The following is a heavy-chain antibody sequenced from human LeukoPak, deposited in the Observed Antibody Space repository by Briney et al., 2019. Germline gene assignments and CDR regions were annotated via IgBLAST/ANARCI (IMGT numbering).Heavy chain of an antibody. Sequence: GGCLRLSCAASGFTVSSTHMGWVRQAPGKGLEWVSVIYSGGAAYYPDSVKGRFTISRDLSKNTLYLQMNDLRAEDTAVYYCARVAVAYFDYWGQGTLVTVSS. CDR2: IYSGGAA. J-gene: IGHJ4*02. V-gene: IGHV3-66*01. CDR3: ARVAVAYFDY. D-gene: IGHD6-19*01. CDR1: GFTVSSTH.